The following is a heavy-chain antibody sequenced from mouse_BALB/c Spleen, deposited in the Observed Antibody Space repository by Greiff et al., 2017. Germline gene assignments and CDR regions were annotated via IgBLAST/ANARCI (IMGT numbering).Heavy chain of an antibody. CDR2: IYPGNVNT. CDR3: ARGGLRVYFDV. V-gene: IGHV1S56*01. CDR1: GYTFTSYY. D-gene: IGHD3-3*01. J-gene: IGHJ1*01. Sequence: QVQLQQSGPELVKPGASVRISCKASGYTFTSYYIHWVKQRPGQGLEWIGWIYPGNVNTKYNEKFKGKATLTADKSSSTAYMQLSSLTSEDSAVYFCARGGLRVYFDVWGAGTTVTVSS.